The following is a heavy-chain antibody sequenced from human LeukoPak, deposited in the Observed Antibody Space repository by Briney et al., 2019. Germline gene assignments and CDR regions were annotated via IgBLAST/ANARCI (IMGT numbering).Heavy chain of an antibody. Sequence: GESLKISCKGSGYSFTSYWTGWVRQVPGKGLEGMGIIYPGDSDTRYSPSFQGQVTISADKSISTAYLQWSILKASDTAMYYCARHPGVTIFGVVNNYFEDWGQGTLVTVSS. D-gene: IGHD3-3*01. CDR2: IYPGDSDT. CDR1: GYSFTSYW. J-gene: IGHJ4*02. V-gene: IGHV5-51*01. CDR3: ARHPGVTIFGVVNNYFED.